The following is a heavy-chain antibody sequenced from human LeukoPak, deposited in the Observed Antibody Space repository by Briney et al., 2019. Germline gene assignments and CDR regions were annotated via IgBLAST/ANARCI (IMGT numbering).Heavy chain of an antibody. CDR2: IYDSGST. CDR3: AICRKFYSDSSGYCNYFDY. D-gene: IGHD3-22*01. CDR1: GDSIRPYY. J-gene: IGHJ4*02. V-gene: IGHV4-59*08. Sequence: SETLSLTCTVSGDSIRPYYWNWLRQSPGKGLEWIGYIYDSGSTNFNPSLKSRLTISIDTSKNQFFLKLSSVTAADTAVYYCAICRKFYSDSSGYCNYFDYWGQGTLVTVSS.